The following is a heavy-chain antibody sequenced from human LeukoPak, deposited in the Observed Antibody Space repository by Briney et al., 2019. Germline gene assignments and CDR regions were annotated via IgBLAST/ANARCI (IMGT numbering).Heavy chain of an antibody. V-gene: IGHV1-3*01. CDR2: INAGNGDT. CDR1: GYTFTNYA. D-gene: IGHD6-19*01. Sequence: ASVTVSCKASGYTFTNYAIHWVRQAPGQRLEWMGWINAGNGDTKYSQKFQDRVTITRDTSASTAYMELSSLRSEDTAVYYCARNLVGKTDFDYWGQGTLVTVSS. J-gene: IGHJ4*02. CDR3: ARNLVGKTDFDY.